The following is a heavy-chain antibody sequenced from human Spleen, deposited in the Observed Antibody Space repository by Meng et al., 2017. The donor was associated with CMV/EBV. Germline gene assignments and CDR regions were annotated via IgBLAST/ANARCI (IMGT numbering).Heavy chain of an antibody. CDR2: ISGSGGST. J-gene: IGHJ6*02. CDR1: GFTFSSYA. Sequence: GGSLRLSCAASGFTFSSYAMSWVRQAPGKGLEWVSAISGSGGSTYYADSVKGRFTISRDNSKNTLYLQMNSLRAEDTAVYYCARDHSRSSGNYYYYYGMDVWGQGTTVTVSS. V-gene: IGHV3-23*01. CDR3: ARDHSRSSGNYYYYYGMDV. D-gene: IGHD6-6*01.